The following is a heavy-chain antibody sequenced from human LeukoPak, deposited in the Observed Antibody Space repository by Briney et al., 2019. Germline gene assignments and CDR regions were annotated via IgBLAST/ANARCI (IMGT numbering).Heavy chain of an antibody. D-gene: IGHD2-2*01. CDR1: GFTFSSYA. J-gene: IGHJ3*02. Sequence: GGSLRLSCAVSGFTFSSYAMHWVPQAPGKGLEWVAVIWNDGRNKYCADSVKGRFTISRDNSKNTLYLQMNSLRAEDTAVYYCARAEVPAAVKSGAFDIWGQGTMVTVSS. CDR2: IWNDGRNK. CDR3: ARAEVPAAVKSGAFDI. V-gene: IGHV3-33*01.